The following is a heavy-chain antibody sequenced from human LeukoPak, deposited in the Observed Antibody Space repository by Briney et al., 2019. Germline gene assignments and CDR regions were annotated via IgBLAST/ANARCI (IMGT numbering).Heavy chain of an antibody. CDR2: IYPGDSDT. D-gene: IGHD1-14*01. J-gene: IGHJ4*02. Sequence: GESLKISCKGSGYSFTSYWIGWVRQIPGKGLGWMGIIYPGDSDTRYSPSFQGQVTVSADKSISTAYLQWSSLKASDTAMYYCARQRTSSYDDYWGQGTLVTVSS. V-gene: IGHV5-51*01. CDR1: GYSFTSYW. CDR3: ARQRTSSYDDY.